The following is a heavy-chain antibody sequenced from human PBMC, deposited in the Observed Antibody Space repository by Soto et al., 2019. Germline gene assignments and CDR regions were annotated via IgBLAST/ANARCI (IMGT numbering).Heavy chain of an antibody. CDR3: AKDRSSGSKDY. CDR2: ISGSGGST. D-gene: IGHD3-10*01. CDR1: GFTFSSYA. V-gene: IGHV3-23*01. Sequence: EVQLLESGGGLVQPGGSLRLSCAASGFTFSSYAMSWVRQAPGKGLQWVSAISGSGGSTYYADSVKGLFTISSDNSKNTLYLQMNSLRAEDTCVYYCAKDRSSGSKDYWGQGTLVTVSS. J-gene: IGHJ4*02.